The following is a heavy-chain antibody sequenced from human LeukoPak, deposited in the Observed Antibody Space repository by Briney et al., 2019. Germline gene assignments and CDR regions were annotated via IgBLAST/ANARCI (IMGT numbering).Heavy chain of an antibody. D-gene: IGHD5-12*01. V-gene: IGHV3-74*03. CDR1: GFTFSTDW. Sequence: GSLRLSCAASGFTFSTDWTHWCRAAPAEGVVWGSRINRVGSGTTYADSVKGPFTISRDNAKNTMYQQMNSLRAEDTAVYYCARGESAMWIFDYWGPGTQVTVSS. CDR3: ARGESAMWIFDY. CDR2: INRVGSGT. J-gene: IGHJ4*02.